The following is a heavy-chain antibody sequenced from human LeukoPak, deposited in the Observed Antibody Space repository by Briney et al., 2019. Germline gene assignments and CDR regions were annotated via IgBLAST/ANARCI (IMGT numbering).Heavy chain of an antibody. CDR2: IKSKVDGGTT. CDR1: GFIFNDAW. CDR3: TTGLLVGPKGYFDL. V-gene: IGHV3-15*01. J-gene: IGHJ2*01. D-gene: IGHD2-15*01. Sequence: GGSLRLSCAASGFIFNDAWMSWVHQAPGKGLEWLGRIKSKVDGGTTDFAAPVKGRFTILRDDSKKMLYLQMNSPKIEDTAVYYCTTGLLVGPKGYFDLWGRGTLVTVSS.